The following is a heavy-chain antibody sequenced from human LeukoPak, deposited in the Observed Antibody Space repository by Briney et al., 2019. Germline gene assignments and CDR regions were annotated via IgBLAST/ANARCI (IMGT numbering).Heavy chain of an antibody. D-gene: IGHD6-19*01. J-gene: IGHJ4*02. Sequence: SETLSLTCTVSGGSISSSSYYWGWIRQPPGKGLEWIGSIYYSGSTYYNPSLKSRVTISVDTSKNQFSLKLSSVTAADTAVYYCARVSGYSSGRPTGYFDYWGQGTLVTVSS. CDR3: ARVSGYSSGRPTGYFDY. V-gene: IGHV4-39*07. CDR1: GGSISSSSYY. CDR2: IYYSGST.